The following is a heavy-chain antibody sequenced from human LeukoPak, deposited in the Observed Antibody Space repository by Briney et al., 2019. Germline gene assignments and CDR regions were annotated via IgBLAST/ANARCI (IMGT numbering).Heavy chain of an antibody. CDR3: ARGYCSGGSCYSAAEY. CDR2: IKQDGTEK. CDR1: GFTFSSYW. V-gene: IGHV3-7*01. Sequence: GGSLRLSCAASGFTFSSYWMSWVRQAPGEGLGWVASIKQDGTEKYYVDSAKGRFTISRDNAKNSLYLQMNSLRAEDTAVYYCARGYCSGGSCYSAAEYWGQGTLVTVSS. D-gene: IGHD2-15*01. J-gene: IGHJ4*02.